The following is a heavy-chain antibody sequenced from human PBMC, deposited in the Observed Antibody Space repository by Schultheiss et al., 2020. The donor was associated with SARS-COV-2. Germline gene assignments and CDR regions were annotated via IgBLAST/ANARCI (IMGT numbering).Heavy chain of an antibody. CDR3: ARISPVGATRLYYYYGMDV. Sequence: SVKVSCKASGGTFSSYAISWVRQAPGQGLEWMGRIIPILGIANYAQKFQGRVTMTTDTSTSTAYMELRSLRSEDTAVYYCARISPVGATRLYYYYGMDVWGQGTTVTVSS. D-gene: IGHD1-26*01. V-gene: IGHV1-69*04. CDR2: IIPILGIA. CDR1: GGTFSSYA. J-gene: IGHJ6*02.